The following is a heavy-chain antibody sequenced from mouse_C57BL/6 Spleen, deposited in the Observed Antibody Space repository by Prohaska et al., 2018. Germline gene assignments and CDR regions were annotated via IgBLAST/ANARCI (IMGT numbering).Heavy chain of an antibody. D-gene: IGHD2-1*01. J-gene: IGHJ2*01. Sequence: TSCKASGYAFSSSWMNWVKQRPGKGLEWIGRIYPGDGDTNYNGKFKGKATLTADKSSSTAYMQLSSLTSEHSAVYFCARSWVTEPYFDYWRQGTTFTGSS. V-gene: IGHV1-82*01. CDR2: IYPGDGDT. CDR3: ARSWVTEPYFDY. CDR1: GYAFSSSW.